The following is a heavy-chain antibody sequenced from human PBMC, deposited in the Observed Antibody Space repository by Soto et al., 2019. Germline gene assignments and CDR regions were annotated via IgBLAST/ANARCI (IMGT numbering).Heavy chain of an antibody. CDR2: IWYDGSNK. V-gene: IGHV3-33*01. CDR3: ARDVLRIAAAGYYFDY. CDR1: GFTFSSYG. D-gene: IGHD6-13*01. Sequence: QVQLVESGGGVVPPGRSLRLSCAASGFTFSSYGMHWVRQAPGKGLEWVAVIWYDGSNKYYADSVKGRFTISRDNSKNTLYLQMNSLRAEDTAVYYCARDVLRIAAAGYYFDYWGQGTLVTVSS. J-gene: IGHJ4*02.